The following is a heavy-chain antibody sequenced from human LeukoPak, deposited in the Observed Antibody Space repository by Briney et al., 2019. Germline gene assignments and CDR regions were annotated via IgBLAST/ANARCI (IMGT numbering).Heavy chain of an antibody. CDR3: ARTNCGGDCYSAIDY. CDR2: IYPGDSDI. D-gene: IGHD2-21*02. J-gene: IGHJ4*02. Sequence: GESLQISCQGSGYKFTSYWIGWVRQMPGKGLEWMGIIYPGDSDIRYSPPFQGQVTISADKSMSTAYLQWRSLKASDTAMYYCARTNCGGDCYSAIDYWGQGTLVTVSS. V-gene: IGHV5-51*01. CDR1: GYKFTSYW.